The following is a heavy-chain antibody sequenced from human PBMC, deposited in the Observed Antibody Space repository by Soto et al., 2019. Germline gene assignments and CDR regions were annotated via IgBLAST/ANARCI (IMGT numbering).Heavy chain of an antibody. D-gene: IGHD2-2*01. CDR2: IYYTGKT. J-gene: IGHJ5*02. CDR3: GRDLTSNANCIHP. Sequence: KPSETLSLTCSVSGDYIHVGGYYWTWIRQRRGKGLEWMGYIYYTGKTYYNPSLDSRLTMSVDRSKNQFSLRLTSVTAADTAVYFCGRDLTSNANCIHPWGQGTLVTVPQ. CDR1: GDYIHVGGYY. V-gene: IGHV4-30-4*01.